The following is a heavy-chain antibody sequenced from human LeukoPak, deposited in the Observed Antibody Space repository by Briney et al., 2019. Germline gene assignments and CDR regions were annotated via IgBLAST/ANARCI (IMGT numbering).Heavy chain of an antibody. CDR1: GGTFSSYA. CDR3: ARDKEGMDV. Sequence: ASVKVSCKASGGTFSSYAISWVRQAPGQGLEWMGWINPNSGGTNYAQKFQGWVTMTRDTSISTAYMELSRLRSDDTAVYYCARDKEGMDVWGQGTTVTVSS. V-gene: IGHV1-2*04. CDR2: INPNSGGT. J-gene: IGHJ6*02.